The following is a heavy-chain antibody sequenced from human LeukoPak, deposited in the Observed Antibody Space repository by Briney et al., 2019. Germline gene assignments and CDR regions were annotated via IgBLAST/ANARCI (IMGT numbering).Heavy chain of an antibody. D-gene: IGHD3-22*01. Sequence: ASVKVSCKASGYTFTSYGISWVRQAPGQGLEWMGWISAYNGNTNYAQKLQGRVTMTTDTSTSTAYMELRSLRSDDTAVYYCASIGARDSSGYPFDYWGQGTLVTVSS. V-gene: IGHV1-18*01. CDR3: ASIGARDSSGYPFDY. CDR2: ISAYNGNT. CDR1: GYTFTSYG. J-gene: IGHJ4*02.